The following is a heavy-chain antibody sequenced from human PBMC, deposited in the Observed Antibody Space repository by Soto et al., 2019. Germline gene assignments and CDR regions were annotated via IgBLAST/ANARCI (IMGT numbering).Heavy chain of an antibody. J-gene: IGHJ4*02. V-gene: IGHV1-69*12. CDR1: GGTFSSYA. CDR3: ARLSGGGSGFEIDY. CDR2: IIPIFGTA. D-gene: IGHD3-10*01. Sequence: QVQLVQSGAEVKKPGSSVKVSCKASGGTFSSYAISWVRQAPGQGLEWMGGIIPIFGTANYAQKFQGRVTITADESTRTAYMERGSLRAEDTAVYYCARLSGGGSGFEIDYWGQGTLVTVSS.